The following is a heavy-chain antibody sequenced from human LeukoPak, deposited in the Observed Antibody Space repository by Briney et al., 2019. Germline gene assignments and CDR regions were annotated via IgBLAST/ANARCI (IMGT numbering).Heavy chain of an antibody. CDR1: GGTFSSYG. V-gene: IGHV1-18*01. J-gene: IGHJ4*02. CDR3: ARDILRYYDSSGYHPFDY. CDR2: ISAYNGNT. Sequence: ASVKVSCKASGGTFSSYGISWVRQAPGQGLEWMGWISAYNGNTNYAQKLQGRVTMTTDTSTSTAYMELRSLRSDDTAVYYCARDILRYYDSSGYHPFDYWGQGTLVTVSS. D-gene: IGHD3-22*01.